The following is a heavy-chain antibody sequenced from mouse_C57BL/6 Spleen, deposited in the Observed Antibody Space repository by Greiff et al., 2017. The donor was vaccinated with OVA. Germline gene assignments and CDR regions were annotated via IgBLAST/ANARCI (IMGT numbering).Heavy chain of an antibody. J-gene: IGHJ2*01. V-gene: IGHV1-39*01. Sequence: EVKLVESGPELVKPGASVKISCKASGYSFTDYNMNWVKQSNGKSLEWIGVINPNYGTTSYNQKFKGKATLTVDQSSSTAYMQLNSLTSEDSAVYYCARGIYYYGSSYMVYFDYWGQGTTLTVSS. CDR2: INPNYGTT. CDR3: ARGIYYYGSSYMVYFDY. D-gene: IGHD1-1*01. CDR1: GYSFTDYN.